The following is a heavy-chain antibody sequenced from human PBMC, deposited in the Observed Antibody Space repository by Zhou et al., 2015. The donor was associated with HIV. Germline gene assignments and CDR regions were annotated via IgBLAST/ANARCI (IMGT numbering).Heavy chain of an antibody. CDR3: ASYKDIVVVPAAQDAFDI. Sequence: QVQLVQSGAEVKKPGASVRVSCKASGYTFTNYGISWVRQAPGQGLEWMGWISAYNGNTNFAQKLQGRVTMTTDTSTSTAYMELSSLRSEDTAVYYCASYKDIVVVPAAQDAFDIWGQGTMVTVSS. CDR2: ISAYNGNT. V-gene: IGHV1-18*01. CDR1: GYTFTNYG. J-gene: IGHJ3*02. D-gene: IGHD2-2*01.